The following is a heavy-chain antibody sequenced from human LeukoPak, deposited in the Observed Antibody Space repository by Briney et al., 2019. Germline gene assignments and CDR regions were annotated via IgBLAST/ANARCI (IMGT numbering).Heavy chain of an antibody. D-gene: IGHD3-22*01. V-gene: IGHV3-7*01. J-gene: IGHJ4*02. CDR3: VRVDTSGYYYELSFDY. Sequence: GGSLTLSCAASGFTFSGYWMSWLRQAPGKGLEWVANIKQDGGEKYYVDSVKGRFTISRDNAKNSLYLQMNSLRVEDTAVYYCVRVDTSGYYYELSFDYWGQGTLVTVSS. CDR1: GFTFSGYW. CDR2: IKQDGGEK.